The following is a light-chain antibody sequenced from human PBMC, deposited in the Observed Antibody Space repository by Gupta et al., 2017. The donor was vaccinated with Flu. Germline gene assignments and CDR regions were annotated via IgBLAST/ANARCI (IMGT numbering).Light chain of an antibody. CDR2: SAS. V-gene: IGKV1-9*01. CDR1: QGVSRY. J-gene: IGKJ2*01. CDR3: QQVNSSPYT. Sequence: PSFLSASVGDRVTISCRASQGVSRYLAWYQQKGGKAPRLLIYSASTVKSGVPSRFSGSGIGREFTLTIRSLQPEDFANYCCQQVNSSPYTFGQGTKLEIK.